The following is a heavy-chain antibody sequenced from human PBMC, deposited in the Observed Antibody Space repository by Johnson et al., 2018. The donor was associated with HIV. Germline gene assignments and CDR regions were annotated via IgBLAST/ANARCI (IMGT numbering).Heavy chain of an antibody. V-gene: IGHV3-30-3*01. Sequence: QVQLVESGGGVVQPGRSLRLSCAASGFTFSMYSMHWVRQAPGKGLEWVALISYDGSNKYYADSVKGRFTISRDNAKNSLYLQMNSLRAEDTAVYYCAKDGAGPDAFDIWGQGTMVTVSS. CDR3: AKDGAGPDAFDI. CDR2: ISYDGSNK. CDR1: GFTFSMYS. D-gene: IGHD3-16*01. J-gene: IGHJ3*02.